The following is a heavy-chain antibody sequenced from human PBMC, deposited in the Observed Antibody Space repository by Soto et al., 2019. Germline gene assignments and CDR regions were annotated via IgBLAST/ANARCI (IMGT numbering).Heavy chain of an antibody. CDR1: GFTVSDYD. CDR2: IRGDGGAT. V-gene: IGHV3-23*01. J-gene: IGHJ3*01. Sequence: EVQLLESGGGLVQPGGSLRLSCAASGFTVSDYDMGWVRQAPGKGLEWVSLIRGDGGATYHADSVEGRRTISRDTSENTVYLQMNSLRAEDTALYYCAKDRRGGEYPAFDLWGQGTMVTVSS. CDR3: AKDRRGGEYPAFDL. D-gene: IGHD2-21*01.